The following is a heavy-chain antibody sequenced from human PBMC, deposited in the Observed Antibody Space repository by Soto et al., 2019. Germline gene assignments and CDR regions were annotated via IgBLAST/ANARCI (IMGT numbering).Heavy chain of an antibody. CDR1: GFIFSSYW. D-gene: IGHD2-2*02. J-gene: IGHJ6*02. V-gene: IGHV3-74*01. CDR2: LHSDGSTT. CDR3: ARELPTAIRGGHYYSYGMDV. Sequence: EVQLVESGGGLVQPGGSLRLSCAASGFIFSSYWMHWVRQAPGKGLVWVSRLHSDGSTTSYADSVKGRFTISRDNAKNTLYLHMNSLRAEDTAVYYCARELPTAIRGGHYYSYGMDVWGQGTSVTVSS.